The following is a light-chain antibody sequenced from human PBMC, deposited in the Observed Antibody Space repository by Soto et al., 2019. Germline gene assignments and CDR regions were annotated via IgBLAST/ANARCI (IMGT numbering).Light chain of an antibody. J-gene: IGKJ3*01. Sequence: DIQMTQSPSSLSASVGDRVTITCRASQGISSYLNWYQQKPGKAPKLLIYAASSLHTGIPSRFSGSGSGTDFTLTISRLQPEDFATYYCQQCDSTPFTFGPGTKVDIK. CDR2: AAS. V-gene: IGKV1-39*01. CDR1: QGISSY. CDR3: QQCDSTPFT.